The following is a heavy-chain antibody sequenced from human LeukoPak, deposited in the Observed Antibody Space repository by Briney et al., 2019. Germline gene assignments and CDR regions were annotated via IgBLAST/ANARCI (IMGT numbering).Heavy chain of an antibody. J-gene: IGHJ4*02. V-gene: IGHV4-39*01. CDR1: GVSISSSSYY. Sequence: SETLSLTCTVSGVSISSSSYYWGWIRQPPGKGLELIGSIYYSGSTYYNPSLKSRVTISVDTSKNQFSLKLSSVTAADTAVYYCARHELITGAHFDHWGQGTLVTVSS. CDR2: IYYSGST. CDR3: ARHELITGAHFDH. D-gene: IGHD1-20*01.